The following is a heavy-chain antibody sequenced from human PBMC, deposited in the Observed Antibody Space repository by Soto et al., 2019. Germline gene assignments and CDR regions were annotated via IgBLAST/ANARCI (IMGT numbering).Heavy chain of an antibody. CDR1: GFTLSMYS. J-gene: IGHJ6*02. CDR2: IPQEGSDG. CDR3: ARDQLILPAHDFFYGSDV. Sequence: VGSLRLSCEVSGFTLSMYSMTWVRQAPGKGLEWVAKIPQEGSDGHYVDSVKGRFTISRDNAKNSVYLQMNSLRAEDTAVYYCARDQLILPAHDFFYGSDVCGRRAKVTVSS. V-gene: IGHV3-7*03. D-gene: IGHD2-21*02.